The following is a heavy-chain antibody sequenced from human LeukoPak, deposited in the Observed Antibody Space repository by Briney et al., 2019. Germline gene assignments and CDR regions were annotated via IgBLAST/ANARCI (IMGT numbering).Heavy chain of an antibody. D-gene: IGHD1-1*01. CDR2: MNPNSGNT. CDR3: AREDWNDGYFDY. Sequence: ASVKVSCKASGYTFTSYDINWVRQATGQGLEWMGWMNPNSGNTGYAQKFQGSVTMTRNTSISTAYMELSSLRSEDTAVYYCAREDWNDGYFDYWGQGTLVTVSS. J-gene: IGHJ4*02. CDR1: GYTFTSYD. V-gene: IGHV1-8*01.